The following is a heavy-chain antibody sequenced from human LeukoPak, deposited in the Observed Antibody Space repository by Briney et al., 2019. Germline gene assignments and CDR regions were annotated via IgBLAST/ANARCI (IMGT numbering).Heavy chain of an antibody. CDR3: ARQFGEPYYYYYGMDV. Sequence: GGSLRLPCAASGFTFSDYYMSWLRQAPGKGLEWVSYISSSGSTIYYADSVKGRFTISRDNAKNSLYLQMNSLRAEDTAVYYCARQFGEPYYYYYGMDVWGQGTTVTVSS. CDR2: ISSSGSTI. V-gene: IGHV3-11*01. J-gene: IGHJ6*02. CDR1: GFTFSDYY. D-gene: IGHD3-10*01.